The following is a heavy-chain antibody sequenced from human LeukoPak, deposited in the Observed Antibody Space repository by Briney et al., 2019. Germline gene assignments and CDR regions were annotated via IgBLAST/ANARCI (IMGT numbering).Heavy chain of an antibody. V-gene: IGHV3-48*01. CDR2: ISSSSSTI. Sequence: GGSLRLSCAASGFTFSSYSMNWVRQAPGKGLEWVSYISSSSSTIYYADSVKGRFTISRDNAKNSLYLQMNSLRAEDTAVYYCASGPNPYYYYGMDVWGQGTTVTVSS. D-gene: IGHD1-14*01. J-gene: IGHJ6*02. CDR1: GFTFSSYS. CDR3: ASGPNPYYYYGMDV.